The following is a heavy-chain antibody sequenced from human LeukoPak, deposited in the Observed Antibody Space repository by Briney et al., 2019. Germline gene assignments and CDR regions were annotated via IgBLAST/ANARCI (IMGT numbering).Heavy chain of an antibody. Sequence: ASVKVSCKASGYTFTSYGISWVRQAPGQGLEWMGWISAYNGNTNYAQKLQGRVTMTTDTSTSTAYMELRSLRSDDTAVYYCAKAEYSSPRGAFDIWGQGTMVTVSS. V-gene: IGHV1-18*01. D-gene: IGHD6-13*01. CDR2: ISAYNGNT. CDR1: GYTFTSYG. CDR3: AKAEYSSPRGAFDI. J-gene: IGHJ3*02.